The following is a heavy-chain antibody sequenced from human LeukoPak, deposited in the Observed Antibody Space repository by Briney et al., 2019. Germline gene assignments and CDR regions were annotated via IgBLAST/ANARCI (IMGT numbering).Heavy chain of an antibody. D-gene: IGHD3-22*01. CDR2: FSGGDDST. CDR3: AKGSYYDSSGSFYFDY. V-gene: IGHV3-23*01. Sequence: PGGSLRLSCAASGFTFSSYAMSWVRQAPGKGLEWVSVFSGGDDSTYYAHSVKGRFTISRDNSKNTLYLQMNSLRVEDTAVYHCAKGSYYDSSGSFYFDYWGQGTLVTVSS. CDR1: GFTFSSYA. J-gene: IGHJ4*02.